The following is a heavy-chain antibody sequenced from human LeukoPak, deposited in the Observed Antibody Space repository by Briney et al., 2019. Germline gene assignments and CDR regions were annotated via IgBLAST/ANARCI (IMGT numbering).Heavy chain of an antibody. D-gene: IGHD3-10*01. J-gene: IGHJ4*02. CDR3: ARVWSYNAPFDY. CDR2: IYHSGST. Sequence: PSETLSLTCTVSGGSISSSSYYWGWIRQPPGKGLEWIGSIYHSGSTNYNPSLKSRVTISVDTSKNQFSLKLTSVTAADTAVYYCARVWSYNAPFDYWGQGTLVTVSS. V-gene: IGHV4-39*07. CDR1: GGSISSSSYY.